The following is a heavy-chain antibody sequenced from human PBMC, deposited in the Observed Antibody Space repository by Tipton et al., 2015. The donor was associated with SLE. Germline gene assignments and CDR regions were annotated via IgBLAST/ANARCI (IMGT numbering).Heavy chain of an antibody. Sequence: SLRLSCAASGFTFSSYSMNWVRQAPGKGLEWVSYISSSSSTIYYADSVKGRFTISRDNAKNSLYLQMNSLRAEDTAVYYCARAYGGGDCYFDYWGQGTLVTVSS. CDR1: GFTFSSYS. CDR3: ARAYGGGDCYFDY. CDR2: ISSSSSTI. V-gene: IGHV3-48*01. D-gene: IGHD2-21*01. J-gene: IGHJ4*02.